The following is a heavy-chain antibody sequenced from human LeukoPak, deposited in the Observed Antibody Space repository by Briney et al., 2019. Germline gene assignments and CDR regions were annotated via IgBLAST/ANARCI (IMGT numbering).Heavy chain of an antibody. CDR2: VNHSGRT. CDR1: GGSFSDYW. J-gene: IGHJ4*02. CDR3: ARDRGQYVDWLLANY. Sequence: SETLSLTCAVYGGSFSDYWWTWIRQSPGKGLEWIGEVNHSGRTNYNPSLKSRVSISVDRSKKQFSLKLTSVTAADTAVYYCARDRGQYVDWLLANYWGQGTLVTVSS. D-gene: IGHD3-9*01. V-gene: IGHV4-34*01.